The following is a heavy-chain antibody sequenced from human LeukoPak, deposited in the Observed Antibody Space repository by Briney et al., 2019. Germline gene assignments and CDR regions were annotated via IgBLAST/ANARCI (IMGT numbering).Heavy chain of an antibody. V-gene: IGHV3-43*02. D-gene: IGHD6-19*01. CDR3: AKDWRFRTVAGTGFFDY. Sequence: PGGSLRLSCAASGFTFDDYAMHWVRQAPGKGLEWVSLISGDGGSTYYADSVKGRFTISRDNSKNSLYLQMNSLRIEDTALYCCAKDWRFRTVAGTGFFDYWGQGTLVTVS. J-gene: IGHJ4*02. CDR1: GFTFDDYA. CDR2: ISGDGGST.